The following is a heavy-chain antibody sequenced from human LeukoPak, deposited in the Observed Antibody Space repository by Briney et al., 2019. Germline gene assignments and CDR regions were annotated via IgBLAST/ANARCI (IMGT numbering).Heavy chain of an antibody. D-gene: IGHD3-22*01. CDR2: ISTRGNT. CDR1: GGSISSFY. Sequence: SETLSLTCSLSGGSISSFYWSWLRQPAGKGLEWIGRISTRGNTDYNPSLKSRVTLSVDTSNNQFSLKLSSVTAADTAVYYCASDSFYDSGGYFYYWGQGTLVTVSS. V-gene: IGHV4-4*07. J-gene: IGHJ4*02. CDR3: ASDSFYDSGGYFYY.